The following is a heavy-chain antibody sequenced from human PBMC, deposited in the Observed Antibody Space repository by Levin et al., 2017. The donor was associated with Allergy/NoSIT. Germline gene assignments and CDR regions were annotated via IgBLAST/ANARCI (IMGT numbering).Heavy chain of an antibody. J-gene: IGHJ3*02. D-gene: IGHD3-9*01. Sequence: PSETLSLTCTVSGGSISSSSYYWGWIRQPPGKGLEWIGSIYYSGSTYYNPSLKSRVTISVDTSKNQFSLKLSSVTAADTAVYYCARHVAYYDILTGYYTPGAFDIWGQGTMVTVSS. CDR1: GGSISSSSYY. V-gene: IGHV4-39*01. CDR2: IYYSGST. CDR3: ARHVAYYDILTGYYTPGAFDI.